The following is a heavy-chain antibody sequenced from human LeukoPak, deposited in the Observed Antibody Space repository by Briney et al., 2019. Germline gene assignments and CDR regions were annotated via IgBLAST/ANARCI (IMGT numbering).Heavy chain of an antibody. D-gene: IGHD2-15*01. CDR2: IYYSGST. CDR3: ARDRVLSPHRDYYFDY. V-gene: IGHV4-30-4*08. Sequence: PSQTLSLTCTVSGGSISSGDYYWSWIRQPPGKGLEWIGYIYYSGSTYYNPSLKSRVTISVDTSKNQFSLKLSSVTAADTAVYYCARDRVLSPHRDYYFDYWGQGTLVTVSS. CDR1: GGSISSGDYY. J-gene: IGHJ4*02.